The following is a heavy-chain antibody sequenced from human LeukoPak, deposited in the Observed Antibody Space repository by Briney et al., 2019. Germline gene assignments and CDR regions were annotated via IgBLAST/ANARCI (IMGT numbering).Heavy chain of an antibody. J-gene: IGHJ6*02. D-gene: IGHD6-13*01. V-gene: IGHV3-11*01. CDR1: GFTFSDYY. Sequence: KPGGSLRLSCAASGFTFSDYYMSWIRQAPGKGLEWVSYISSSGSTIYYADSVKGRFTISRDNAKNSLYLQMNSLRAEDTALYYCAKDIGIAAAGTYYGMDVWGQGTTVTVSS. CDR3: AKDIGIAAAGTYYGMDV. CDR2: ISSSGSTI.